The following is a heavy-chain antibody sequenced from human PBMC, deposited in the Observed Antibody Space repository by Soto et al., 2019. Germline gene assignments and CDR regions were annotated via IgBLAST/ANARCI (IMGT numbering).Heavy chain of an antibody. CDR2: ISPYNGNT. Sequence: QVQLVQSGVEVQKPGASVKVSCKASGYTFSSYVINWLRQAPGQGLEWMGWISPYNGNTNYGQNRQGRVTMTTDTSTSIVDMELRSLRSDDTAVYYCAREGGVWGSFRYFGYWGQGTLVTVSP. CDR3: AREGGVWGSFRYFGY. CDR1: GYTFSSYV. D-gene: IGHD3-16*02. J-gene: IGHJ4*02. V-gene: IGHV1-18*04.